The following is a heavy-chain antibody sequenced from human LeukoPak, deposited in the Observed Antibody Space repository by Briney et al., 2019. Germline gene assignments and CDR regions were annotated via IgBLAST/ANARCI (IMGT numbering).Heavy chain of an antibody. J-gene: IGHJ4*02. CDR3: AADYHDYNTFDY. CDR2: IVVGSGNT. CDR1: GFTFSSSA. Sequence: SVKVSCKASGFTFSSSAVQWVRQARGQRLEWIGWIVVGSGNTNYVQRCQDRVTITRDMSTRTAYMELTSLISEDTAVYYCAADYHDYNTFDYWGQGTLVTVSS. V-gene: IGHV1-58*01. D-gene: IGHD5-24*01.